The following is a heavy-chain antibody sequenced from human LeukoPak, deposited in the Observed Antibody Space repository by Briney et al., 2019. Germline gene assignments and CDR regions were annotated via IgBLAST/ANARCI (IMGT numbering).Heavy chain of an antibody. V-gene: IGHV1-46*01. CDR1: GYTFTSYY. CDR3: AREGVPAAMFVDY. D-gene: IGHD2-2*01. Sequence: ASVKVSCKASGYTFTSYYMHWVRRAPGQGLEWMGIINPSGGSTSYAQKFQGRVTMTRDTSTSTVYMELSSLRSEDAAVYYCAREGVPAAMFVDYWGQGTLVTVSS. CDR2: INPSGGST. J-gene: IGHJ4*02.